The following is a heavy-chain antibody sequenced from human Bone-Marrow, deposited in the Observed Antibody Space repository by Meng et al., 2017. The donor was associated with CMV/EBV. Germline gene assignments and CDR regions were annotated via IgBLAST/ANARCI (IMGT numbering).Heavy chain of an antibody. J-gene: IGHJ6*02. CDR2: IRYDGSNR. Sequence: GESLKISCAASGFRFSDYGMVWVRQAPGKGLEWVACIRYDGSNRYYADSVKGRFTISRDNSKNTLFLQLNSPRAEDTAVYYCAKPTQNTYYYGMDVWGQGTTVTVSS. CDR3: AKPTQNTYYYGMDV. V-gene: IGHV3-30*02. CDR1: GFRFSDYG.